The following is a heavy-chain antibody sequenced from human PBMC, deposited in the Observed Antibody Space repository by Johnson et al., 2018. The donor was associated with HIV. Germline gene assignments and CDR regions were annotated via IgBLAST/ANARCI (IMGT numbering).Heavy chain of an antibody. CDR2: INWNGGST. CDR3: ARSRGPMRKDAFDI. Sequence: VQLVESGGGLVQPGGSLRLSCAGSGFTFSDHAMHWVRQAPGKGLEWVSGINWNGGSTGYADSVKGRFTISRDNDKNTLYLEMGSLRVEDMAVYYCARSRGPMRKDAFDIWGQGTKVTVSS. D-gene: IGHD3-10*01. J-gene: IGHJ3*02. V-gene: IGHV3-64*07. CDR1: GFTFSDHA.